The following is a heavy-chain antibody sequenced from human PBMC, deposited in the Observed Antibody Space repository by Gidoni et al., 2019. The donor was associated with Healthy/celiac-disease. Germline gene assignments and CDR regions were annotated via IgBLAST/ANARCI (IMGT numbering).Heavy chain of an antibody. CDR3: ARVNRGYCSSTSCPKTFDY. CDR1: GYTFTSYY. CDR2: INPSGGST. J-gene: IGHJ4*02. V-gene: IGHV1-46*03. Sequence: QVQLVQSGAEVTKPGASVKVSCKASGYTFTSYYMPWVRQAPGQGLEWMGIINPSGGSTSYAKKFQGRGTMTRETSTSTVYMELSSLRSEDTAVYYCARVNRGYCSSTSCPKTFDYWGQGTLVTVSS. D-gene: IGHD2-2*01.